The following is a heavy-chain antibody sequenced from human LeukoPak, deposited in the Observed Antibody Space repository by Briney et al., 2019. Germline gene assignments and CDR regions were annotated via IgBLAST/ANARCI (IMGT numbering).Heavy chain of an antibody. Sequence: SETLSLTCAVYGGSLSGYYWSWIRQPPGKGLEWIGEINHSGSTNYNPSLKSRVTISVDTSKNQFSLKLSSVTAADTAVYYCARGRIEGLLWFREFTDAFDIWGQGTMVTVSS. J-gene: IGHJ3*02. CDR2: INHSGST. D-gene: IGHD3-10*01. CDR1: GGSLSGYY. V-gene: IGHV4-34*01. CDR3: ARGRIEGLLWFREFTDAFDI.